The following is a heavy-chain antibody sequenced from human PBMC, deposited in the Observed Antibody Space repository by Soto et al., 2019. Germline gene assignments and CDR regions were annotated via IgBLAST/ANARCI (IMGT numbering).Heavy chain of an antibody. CDR3: AKGILIGYPYYYYGMDV. J-gene: IGHJ6*02. CDR2: FSGKGGRT. Sequence: EVQLLESGGDLVQPGGSLRLSCAASGFTFSSYAMSWVRQAPGKGLEWVSTFSGKGGRTYYADSVKGRFTISRDDSKSTLYLQMNSLRAEDTAVYYCAKGILIGYPYYYYGMDVWGQGTTVIVSS. D-gene: IGHD3-9*01. V-gene: IGHV3-23*01. CDR1: GFTFSSYA.